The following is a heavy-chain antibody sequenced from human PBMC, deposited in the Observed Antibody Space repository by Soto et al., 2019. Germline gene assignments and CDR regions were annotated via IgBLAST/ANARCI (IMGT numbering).Heavy chain of an antibody. CDR1: GFTFSSYA. V-gene: IGHV3-30-3*01. D-gene: IGHD3-3*01. CDR2: ISYDGSNK. J-gene: IGHJ4*02. Sequence: GGSLILSCAASGFTFSSYAMHGVRQAPGKGLEWVAVISYDGSNKYYADSVKGRFTISRDNSKNTLYLQMNSLRAEDTAVYYCARVDYDFWSGLDYWGQGTLVTVSS. CDR3: ARVDYDFWSGLDY.